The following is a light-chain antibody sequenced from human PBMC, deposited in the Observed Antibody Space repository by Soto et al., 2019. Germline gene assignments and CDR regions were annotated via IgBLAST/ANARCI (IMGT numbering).Light chain of an antibody. Sequence: QSVLKQPPSVSGAPGQRVTISCTGSSPNNGAGYDVHWYQQLPGTAPKPLIYGNSNRPSGVPDRFSGSKSGTSASLAITGLQAEDEADYYCQSYDSSLSAYVFGTGTKVTVL. CDR2: GNS. CDR1: SPNNGAGYD. V-gene: IGLV1-40*01. CDR3: QSYDSSLSAYV. J-gene: IGLJ1*01.